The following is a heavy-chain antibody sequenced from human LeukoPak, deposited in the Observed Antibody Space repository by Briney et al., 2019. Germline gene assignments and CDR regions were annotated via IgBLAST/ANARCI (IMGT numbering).Heavy chain of an antibody. CDR1: GYTFTGCY. V-gene: IGHV1-2*06. Sequence: GASVKVSCKASGYTFTGCYMHWVRQAPGQGLEWMGRINPNSGGTNYAQKFQGRVTMTRDTSISTAYMELSRLRSDDTAVYYCARDWDYYDTSGYSYWSQGTLVTVSS. J-gene: IGHJ4*02. CDR2: INPNSGGT. CDR3: ARDWDYYDTSGYSY. D-gene: IGHD3-22*01.